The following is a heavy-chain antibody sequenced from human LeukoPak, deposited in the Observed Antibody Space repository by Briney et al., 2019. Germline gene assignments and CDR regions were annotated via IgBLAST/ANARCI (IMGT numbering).Heavy chain of an antibody. CDR2: INRDGSST. V-gene: IGHV3-74*03. D-gene: IGHD2-21*01. J-gene: IGHJ4*02. Sequence: GGSLRLSCAASGFTFSSYGMHWVRQAPGKGLVWVSRINRDGSSTMYADSVKGRFTISRDNAKNTLFLQMNSLRVEDTAVYYCARESPHSDYWGQGTLVTVSS. CDR3: ARESPHSDY. CDR1: GFTFSSYG.